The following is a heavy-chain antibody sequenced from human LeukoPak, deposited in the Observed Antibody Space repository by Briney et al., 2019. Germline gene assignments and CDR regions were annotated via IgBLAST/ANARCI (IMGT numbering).Heavy chain of an antibody. D-gene: IGHD6-13*01. CDR2: IRYDGSNK. CDR1: GFTFSSYG. Sequence: PGGSLRLSCAASGFTFSSYGMHWDRQAPGKGLEWVAFIRYDGSNKYYADSVKGRFTISRDNSKNTLYLQMNSLRAEDTAVYYCAKRDSSSWYGYYYYYMDVWGKGTTVTISS. CDR3: AKRDSSSWYGYYYYYMDV. J-gene: IGHJ6*03. V-gene: IGHV3-30*02.